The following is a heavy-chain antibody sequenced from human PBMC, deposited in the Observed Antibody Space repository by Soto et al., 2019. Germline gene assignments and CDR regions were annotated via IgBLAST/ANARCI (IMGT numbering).Heavy chain of an antibody. D-gene: IGHD3-10*01. CDR3: ARGPQYYYGSGSSLDGMDV. Sequence: GGSLRLSCAASGFNFSSHGLHWVRQAPGKGLEWVSYISSSSSTIYYADSVKGRFTISRDNAKNSLYLQMNSLRAEDTAVYYCARGPQYYYGSGSSLDGMDVWGQGTTVTVSS. J-gene: IGHJ6*02. CDR1: GFNFSSHG. V-gene: IGHV3-48*01. CDR2: ISSSSSTI.